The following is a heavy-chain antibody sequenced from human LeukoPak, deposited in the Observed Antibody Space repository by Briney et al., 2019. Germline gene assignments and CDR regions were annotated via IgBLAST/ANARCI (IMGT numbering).Heavy chain of an antibody. CDR2: IYTSGST. D-gene: IGHD6-13*01. Sequence: SETLSLTCTVSGGSISSYYWGWIRQPAGKGLEWIGRIYTSGSTNYNPSLKSRVTMSVDTSKNQFSLKLSSVTAADTAVYYCASVPLAAAGIGPFAPGTRYFQHWGQGTLVTVSS. CDR1: GGSISSYY. CDR3: ASVPLAAAGIGPFAPGTRYFQH. J-gene: IGHJ1*01. V-gene: IGHV4-4*07.